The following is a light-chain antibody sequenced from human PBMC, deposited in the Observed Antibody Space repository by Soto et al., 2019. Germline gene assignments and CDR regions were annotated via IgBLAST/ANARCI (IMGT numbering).Light chain of an antibody. V-gene: IGKV3D-20*02. CDR3: QQRSNWPPT. CDR2: GAS. Sequence: EVVMTQSPATLSVSPWERATLSCRASQSVSSSLAWYQQKRGQAPRLLIYGASSRATGIPDRFSGSGSGTDFTLTISRLEPEDFAVYYCQQRSNWPPTCGQGTKVDIK. J-gene: IGKJ1*01. CDR1: QSVSSS.